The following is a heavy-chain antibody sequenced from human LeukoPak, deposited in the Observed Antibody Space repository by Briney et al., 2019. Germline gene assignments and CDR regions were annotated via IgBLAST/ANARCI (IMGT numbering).Heavy chain of an antibody. CDR2: IIPIFGTA. D-gene: IGHD6-13*01. CDR3: ARVKGSIAAAGGDY. CDR1: GGTFSSYA. J-gene: IGHJ4*02. V-gene: IGHV1-69*01. Sequence: ASVKVSCKASGGTFSSYAISWVRQAPGQGLEWMGGIIPIFGTANYAQKFQGRVTITADESTSTAYMELSSLRSEDTAVYYCARVKGSIAAAGGDYWGRGTLVTVSS.